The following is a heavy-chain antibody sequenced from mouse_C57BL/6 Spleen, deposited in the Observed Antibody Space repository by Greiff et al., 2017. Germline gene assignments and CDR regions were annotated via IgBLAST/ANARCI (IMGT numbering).Heavy chain of an antibody. V-gene: IGHV1-4*01. CDR2: INPSSGYT. CDR1: GYTFTSYT. Sequence: VQLQQSGAELARPGASVTMSCKASGYTFTSYTMHWVKQRPGQGLEWIGYINPSSGYTKYNQKFKDKATLTSDKSSSTAYMQLSSLTSEDSAVYYCARSGIYDGYPVWGTGTTVTVSS. CDR3: ARSGIYDGYPV. J-gene: IGHJ1*03. D-gene: IGHD2-3*01.